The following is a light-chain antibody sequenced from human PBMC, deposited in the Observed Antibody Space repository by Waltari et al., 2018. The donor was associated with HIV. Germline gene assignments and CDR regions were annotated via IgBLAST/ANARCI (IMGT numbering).Light chain of an antibody. J-gene: IGKJ2*01. CDR3: QQYDNLPYT. V-gene: IGKV1-33*01. CDR2: DAS. Sequence: DTQMTQSPSSLSASVGDRVTITCQASQDIANNLNWYQQKPGKAPNLVIYDASNLETGVPSRFSGSGSGTDFTFTISSLQAEDIATYYCQQYDNLPYTFGQGTKLEIK. CDR1: QDIANN.